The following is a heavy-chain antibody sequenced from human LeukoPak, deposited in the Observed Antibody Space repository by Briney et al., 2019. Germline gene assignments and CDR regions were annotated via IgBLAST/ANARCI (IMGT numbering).Heavy chain of an antibody. J-gene: IGHJ4*02. CDR3: ARAPLGDFDY. CDR1: GYTFRSYG. V-gene: IGHV1-18*01. Sequence: ASVKVSCKASGYTFRSYGISWVRQAPGQGLEWMGWISTYNGDTDYEEKLQGRVTMTTDTSTSTAYMELRSLRSDDTAVYYCARAPLGDFDYWGQGTLVTVSS. CDR2: ISTYNGDT. D-gene: IGHD3-16*01.